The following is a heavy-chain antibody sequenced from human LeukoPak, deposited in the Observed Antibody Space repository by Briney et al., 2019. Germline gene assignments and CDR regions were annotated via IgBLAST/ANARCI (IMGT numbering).Heavy chain of an antibody. Sequence: GGSLRLSCAASGFTFSSYAMSWVRQAPGKGLEWVSVISGSGGSTYYADSVKGRSTISRDNSKNTLYLQMNSLRAEDTAVYYCARDGIVVPAAIDYWGQGTLVTVSS. CDR3: ARDGIVVPAAIDY. J-gene: IGHJ4*02. CDR1: GFTFSSYA. CDR2: ISGSGGST. D-gene: IGHD2-2*01. V-gene: IGHV3-23*01.